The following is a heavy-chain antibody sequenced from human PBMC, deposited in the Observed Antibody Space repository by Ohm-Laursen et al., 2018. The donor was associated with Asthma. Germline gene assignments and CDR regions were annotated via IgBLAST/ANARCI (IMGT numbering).Heavy chain of an antibody. V-gene: IGHV3-9*01. D-gene: IGHD3-22*01. CDR1: GFTFDDYA. CDR2: ISWNSGSI. Sequence: SLRLSCAASGFTFDDYAMHWVRQAPGKGLEWVSGISWNSGSIGYADSVKGRFTISRDNSKNTLYLQINSLRAEDTAVYYCAKDQSSSGYYSGFDYWGQGTLVTVSS. J-gene: IGHJ4*02. CDR3: AKDQSSSGYYSGFDY.